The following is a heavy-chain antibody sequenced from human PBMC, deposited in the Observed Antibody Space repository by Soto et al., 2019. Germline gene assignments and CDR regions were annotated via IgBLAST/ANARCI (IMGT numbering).Heavy chain of an antibody. Sequence: GGSLRLSCAASGFTFSSYSMNWVRQAPGKGLEWVSYISSSSSTIHYADSVKGRFTISRDNAKNSLYLQMNSLRAEDTAVYYCARDLGSSWYPEDFKHWGQGTLVTVPQ. CDR1: GFTFSSYS. J-gene: IGHJ1*01. D-gene: IGHD6-13*01. V-gene: IGHV3-48*01. CDR3: ARDLGSSWYPEDFKH. CDR2: ISSSSSTI.